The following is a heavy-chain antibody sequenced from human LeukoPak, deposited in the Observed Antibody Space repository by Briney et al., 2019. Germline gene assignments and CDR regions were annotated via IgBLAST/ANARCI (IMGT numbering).Heavy chain of an antibody. D-gene: IGHD3-22*01. J-gene: IGHJ4*02. CDR1: GASISSYY. Sequence: SETLSLTCTVSGASISSYYWSWIRQPPGKGLEWIGYIYYSGSTNYNPSRKSRVTISVDTSKNQFSLKLSSVTAADTAVYYCASGNYYDITGVFDYWGQGTLVTVSS. CDR3: ASGNYYDITGVFDY. CDR2: IYYSGST. V-gene: IGHV4-59*01.